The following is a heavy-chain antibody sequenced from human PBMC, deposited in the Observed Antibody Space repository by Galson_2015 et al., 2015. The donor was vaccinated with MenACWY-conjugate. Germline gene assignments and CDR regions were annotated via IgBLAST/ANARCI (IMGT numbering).Heavy chain of an antibody. V-gene: IGHV3-74*03. CDR1: EVSFTNSW. D-gene: IGHD2-15*01. Sequence: SLRLSCADSEVSFTNSWMHWVRQAPGKGLVWVSRINSDGSSTTYADSVKGRFTISRDNAKSTLYLQMSSLRGEDTAVYYCARAYRATSGTHFGYWGQGTLVTVSS. CDR3: ARAYRATSGTHFGY. CDR2: INSDGSST. J-gene: IGHJ4*02.